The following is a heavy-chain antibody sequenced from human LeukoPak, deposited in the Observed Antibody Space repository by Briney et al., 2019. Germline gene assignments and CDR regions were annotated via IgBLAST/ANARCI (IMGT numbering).Heavy chain of an antibody. Sequence: PGGSLRLSCAASGFTFSSYSMNWVRQAPGKGLEWVSSISSSSSYIYYADSVKGRFTISRDNAKNSLYLQMNSLRAEDTAVYYCARVGSSGWYYFDYWGQGTLATVSS. CDR3: ARVGSSGWYYFDY. CDR2: ISSSSSYI. CDR1: GFTFSSYS. D-gene: IGHD6-19*01. V-gene: IGHV3-21*01. J-gene: IGHJ4*02.